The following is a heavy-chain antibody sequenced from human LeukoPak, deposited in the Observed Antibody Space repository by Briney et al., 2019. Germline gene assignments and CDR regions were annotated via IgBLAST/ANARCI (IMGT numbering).Heavy chain of an antibody. CDR1: GFTFSSYS. CDR3: ARDAIIAAADPNWFDP. CDR2: ISSSSYI. V-gene: IGHV3-21*01. D-gene: IGHD6-13*01. Sequence: GGSLRLSCAASGFTFSSYSMNWVRQAPGKGLEWVSSISSSSYIYYADSVKGRFTISRDNAKNSLYLQMNSLRAEDTAVYYCARDAIIAAADPNWFDPWGQGTLVTVSS. J-gene: IGHJ5*02.